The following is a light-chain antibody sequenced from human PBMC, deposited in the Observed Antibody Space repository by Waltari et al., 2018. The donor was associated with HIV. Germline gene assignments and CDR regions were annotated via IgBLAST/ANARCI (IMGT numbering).Light chain of an antibody. CDR1: SSNIGAGYD. CDR3: QSYDSSLSGSV. CDR2: GNS. J-gene: IGLJ2*01. V-gene: IGLV1-40*01. Sequence: QAVLTQPPSVSGAPGLRVTISCTGSSSNIGAGYDVHWYQQLPGTAPKLPIYGNSNRPSGVPDRFSGSKSGTSASLAIAGLQAEDEAEYYCQSYDSSLSGSVFGGGTKLTVL.